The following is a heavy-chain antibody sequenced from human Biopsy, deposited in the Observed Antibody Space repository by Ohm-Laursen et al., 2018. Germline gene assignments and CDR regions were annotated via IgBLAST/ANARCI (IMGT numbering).Heavy chain of an antibody. D-gene: IGHD3-9*01. Sequence: SVKVSCKAPEGTFSNYGVNWVRQAPGQGLEWLGGNIPILGTGTYAQKFQDRVTVASDTSTSTATMERRSLRSDDTPVYYCPTKLTVYFHHWGQGTLVIVSS. CDR1: EGTFSNYG. CDR2: NIPILGTG. V-gene: IGHV1-69*06. J-gene: IGHJ1*01. CDR3: PTKLTVYFHH.